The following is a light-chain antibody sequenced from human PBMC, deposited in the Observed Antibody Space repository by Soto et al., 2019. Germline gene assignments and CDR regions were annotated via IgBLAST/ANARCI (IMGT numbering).Light chain of an antibody. V-gene: IGKV3-11*01. CDR3: QQRSSWPLT. J-gene: IGKJ4*01. CDR1: QSVSSF. CDR2: DAS. Sequence: EIVLTQSPATLSLSPGERATLSCRASQSVSSFLAWYQQKPGQAPRLLIYDASKRATGIPVRLSGSGSGTDFTLTISSLEPEDFAVYYCQQRSSWPLTFGGGTKVDIK.